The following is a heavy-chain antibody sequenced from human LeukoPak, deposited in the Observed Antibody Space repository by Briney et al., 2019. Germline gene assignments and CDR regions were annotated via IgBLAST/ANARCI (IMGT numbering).Heavy chain of an antibody. D-gene: IGHD4-17*01. CDR3: ARGDLDYGDYSWYFDL. CDR2: IYYSGST. CDR1: GGSISSYY. V-gene: IGHV4-59*12. J-gene: IGHJ2*01. Sequence: SETLSLTCTVSGGSISSYYWSWTRQPPGKGLEWIGYIYYSGSTNYNPSLKSRVTISVDTSKNQFSLKLSSVTAADTAVYYCARGDLDYGDYSWYFDLWGRGTLVTVSS.